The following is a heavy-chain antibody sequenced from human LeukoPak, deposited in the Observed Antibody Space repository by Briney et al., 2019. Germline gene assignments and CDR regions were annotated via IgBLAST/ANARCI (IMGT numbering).Heavy chain of an antibody. CDR3: ARQYYDFWSGFYTADYYFDY. CDR1: GFTFSDFG. Sequence: PGGSLRLSCAASGFTFSDFGMNWVRQAPEKGLEWVSSISAHSRYIYYADSVKGRFTISRDNAQSSLYLQMNSLRAEDSAVYYCARQYYDFWSGFYTADYYFDYWGRGTLVTVSS. D-gene: IGHD3-3*01. J-gene: IGHJ4*02. V-gene: IGHV3-21*01. CDR2: ISAHSRYI.